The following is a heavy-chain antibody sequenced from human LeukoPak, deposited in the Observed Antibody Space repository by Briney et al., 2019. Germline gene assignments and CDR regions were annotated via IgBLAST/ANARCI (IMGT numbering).Heavy chain of an antibody. Sequence: PGGSLRLSCAASGFTFSSYAMSWVRQAPGKGLEWVSAISGSGGSTYYADSVKGRFTISRDNSKNTLYLQMNSLRAEDTAVYYCAKDSRGIVGVPPDYWGQGTLVTVSS. CDR3: AKDSRGIVGVPPDY. V-gene: IGHV3-23*01. CDR2: ISGSGGST. J-gene: IGHJ4*02. CDR1: GFTFSSYA. D-gene: IGHD1-26*01.